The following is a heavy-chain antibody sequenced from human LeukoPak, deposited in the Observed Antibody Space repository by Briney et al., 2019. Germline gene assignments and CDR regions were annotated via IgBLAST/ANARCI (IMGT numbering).Heavy chain of an antibody. V-gene: IGHV3-7*05. J-gene: IGHJ4*02. CDR1: GFTFSSFW. D-gene: IGHD3-3*01. CDR3: ARGGYYSVY. CDR2: IKEDGSEK. Sequence: GGSLRLSCAASGFTFSSFWMTWVRQAPGKGLEWVANIKEDGSEKYYVDSVKGRFTISRENAKNSLYLQMNSLRAEDTAVHYCARGGYYSVYWGQGTLVTVSS.